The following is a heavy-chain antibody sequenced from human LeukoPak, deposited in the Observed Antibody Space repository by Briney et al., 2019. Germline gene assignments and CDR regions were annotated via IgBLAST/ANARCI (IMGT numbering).Heavy chain of an antibody. D-gene: IGHD3-22*01. CDR2: INYSGST. J-gene: IGHJ4*02. CDR1: DGSISSYY. CDR3: ASLAYYYDSSGYPNGYFDY. V-gene: IGHV4-59*08. Sequence: SETLSFTCTVSDGSISSYYWSWIRQPPGKGLEWIGYINYSGSTKYNPSLKSRVTISIDTSKNQFSLKLSSVTAADTAVYYCASLAYYYDSSGYPNGYFDYWGQGTLVTVSS.